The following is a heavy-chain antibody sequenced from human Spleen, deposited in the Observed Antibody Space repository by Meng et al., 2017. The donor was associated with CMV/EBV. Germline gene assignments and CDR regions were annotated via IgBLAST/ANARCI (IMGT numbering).Heavy chain of an antibody. J-gene: IGHJ6*02. Sequence: GGSLRLSCSASGFSVSSKSMNWVRQAPGKGLEWVSGISWNSGSIGYADSVKGRFTISRDNAKNSLYLQMNSLRAEDTAVYYCARDRVAARPTNRYYYYYYGMDVWGQGTTVTVSS. CDR2: ISWNSGSI. CDR3: ARDRVAARPTNRYYYYYYGMDV. CDR1: GFSVSSKS. V-gene: IGHV3-48*04. D-gene: IGHD6-13*01.